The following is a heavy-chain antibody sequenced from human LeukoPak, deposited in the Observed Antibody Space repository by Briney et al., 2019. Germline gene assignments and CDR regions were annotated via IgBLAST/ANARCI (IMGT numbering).Heavy chain of an antibody. Sequence: GGSLRLSCAASGFIFDDYTMHWVRQAPGKGLEWVSLISRNGAATKYADSVRGRFTISRDNSKNTLYLQMNSLRAEDTAVYYCAKDKWNWNDVFHFDYWGQGTLVTVSS. CDR2: ISRNGAAT. J-gene: IGHJ4*02. D-gene: IGHD1-1*01. CDR3: AKDKWNWNDVFHFDY. CDR1: GFIFDDYT. V-gene: IGHV3-43*01.